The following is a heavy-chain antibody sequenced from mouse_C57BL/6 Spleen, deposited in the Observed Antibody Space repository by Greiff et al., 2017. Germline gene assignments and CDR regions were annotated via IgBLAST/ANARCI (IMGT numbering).Heavy chain of an antibody. CDR3: ARAQAIFDY. CDR2: IYPGSGNT. Sequence: VQLQQSGAELVRPGASVKLSCKASGYTFTDYYINWVKQRPGQGLEWIARIYPGSGNTYYNEKFKGKATLTAEKSSSTAYMQLSSLTSEDSAVYFCARAQAIFDYWGQGTTLTVSS. CDR1: GYTFTDYY. J-gene: IGHJ2*01. D-gene: IGHD3-2*02. V-gene: IGHV1-76*01.